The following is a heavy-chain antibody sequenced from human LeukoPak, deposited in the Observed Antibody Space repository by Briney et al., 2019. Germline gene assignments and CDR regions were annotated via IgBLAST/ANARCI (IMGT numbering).Heavy chain of an antibody. J-gene: IGHJ5*02. CDR2: IYPGDSDT. V-gene: IGHV5-51*01. CDR1: GYSFTSYW. CDR3: ARHGRVAGTMVRGVIINPFSLFDP. D-gene: IGHD3-10*01. Sequence: GESLKISCKGSGYSFTSYWIGWVRQMPGKGLEWMGIIYPGDSDTRSSPSFQGQATISADKSISTAYLQWSSLKASDTAMYYCARHGRVAGTMVRGVIINPFSLFDPWGQGTLVTVSS.